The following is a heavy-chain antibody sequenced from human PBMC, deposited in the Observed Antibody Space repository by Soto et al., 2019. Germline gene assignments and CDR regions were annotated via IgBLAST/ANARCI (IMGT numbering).Heavy chain of an antibody. Sequence: EVQPVESGGGLVQPGGSLRLSCAASGFTFSSYEMNWVRQAPGKGLEWVSYISSSGSTIYYADSVKGRFTISRDNAKNSLYLQMNSLRAEDTAVYYCARYYDPLSPFDYWGQGTLVTVSS. CDR2: ISSSGSTI. CDR3: ARYYDPLSPFDY. CDR1: GFTFSSYE. J-gene: IGHJ4*02. D-gene: IGHD3-22*01. V-gene: IGHV3-48*03.